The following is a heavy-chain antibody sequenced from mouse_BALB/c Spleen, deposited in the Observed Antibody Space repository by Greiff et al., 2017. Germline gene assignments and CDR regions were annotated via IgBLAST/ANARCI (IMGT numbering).Heavy chain of an antibody. D-gene: IGHD1-1*01. J-gene: IGHJ1*01. Sequence: EVKLMESGGGLVQPKGSLKLSCAASGFTFNTYAMNWVRQAPGKGLEWVARIRSKSNNYATYYADSVKDRFTISRDDSQSMLYLQMNNLKTEDTAMYYCVRSVVTRYFDVWGAGTTVTVSS. CDR1: GFTFNTYA. V-gene: IGHV10-1*02. CDR3: VRSVVTRYFDV. CDR2: IRSKSNNYAT.